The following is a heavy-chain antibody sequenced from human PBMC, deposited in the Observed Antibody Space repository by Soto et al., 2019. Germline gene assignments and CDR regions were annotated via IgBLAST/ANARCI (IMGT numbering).Heavy chain of an antibody. V-gene: IGHV1-8*01. Sequence: ASVKVSFKASGYTFTSYNVNWARQATGQGLEWMGWMNPNSGNTGYAQKFQGRVTLTRNTSISTAYMEVSSLRSEDTAVYYCARASSGYGFDAFDMWGQGTMVTVSS. CDR2: MNPNSGNT. J-gene: IGHJ3*02. D-gene: IGHD5-12*01. CDR1: GYTFTSYN. CDR3: ARASSGYGFDAFDM.